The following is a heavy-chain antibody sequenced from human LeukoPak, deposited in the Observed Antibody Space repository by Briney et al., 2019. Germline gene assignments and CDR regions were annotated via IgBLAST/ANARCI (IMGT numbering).Heavy chain of an antibody. CDR1: GFTFDDYA. Sequence: GRSLRLSCAASGFTFDDYAMSWVRQAPGKGLEWVSAISGSGGSTYYADSVKGRFTISRDNSKNTLYLQMNSLRAEDTAVYYCAKDQYDFWSGYYNAFDIWGQGTMVTVSS. J-gene: IGHJ3*02. CDR3: AKDQYDFWSGYYNAFDI. V-gene: IGHV3-23*01. CDR2: ISGSGGST. D-gene: IGHD3-3*01.